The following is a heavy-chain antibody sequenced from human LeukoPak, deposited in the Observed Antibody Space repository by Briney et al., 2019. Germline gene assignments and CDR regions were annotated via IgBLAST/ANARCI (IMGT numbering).Heavy chain of an antibody. CDR1: GFTFTTYG. CDR3: ARDTRWSLDY. D-gene: IGHD2-8*01. V-gene: IGHV3-33*01. J-gene: IGHJ4*02. Sequence: GKSLRLSCAASGFTFTTYGMHWVRQAPGKGLEWVAVIWYDGSNKYYADSVKGRFTISRGNSKNTLYLQMNSLRAEDTAVYSCARDTRWSLDYWGQGTLVTVSS. CDR2: IWYDGSNK.